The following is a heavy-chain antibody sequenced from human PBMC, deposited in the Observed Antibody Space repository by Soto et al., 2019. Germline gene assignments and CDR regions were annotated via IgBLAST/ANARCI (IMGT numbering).Heavy chain of an antibody. CDR3: AGDSSVIAAAGPLGKYYYYGMDV. V-gene: IGHV1-18*01. CDR2: ISAYNGNT. CDR1: GYTFTSYG. D-gene: IGHD6-13*01. Sequence: GASVKVSCKASGYTFTSYGISWVRQAPGKGLEWMGWISAYNGNTNYAQKLQGRVTMTTDTSTSTAYMELRSLRSDDTAVYYCAGDSSVIAAAGPLGKYYYYGMDVGGQGPTVTVSS. J-gene: IGHJ6*02.